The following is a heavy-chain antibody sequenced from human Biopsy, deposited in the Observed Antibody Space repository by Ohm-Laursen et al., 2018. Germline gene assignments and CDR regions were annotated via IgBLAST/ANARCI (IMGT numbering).Heavy chain of an antibody. CDR3: ASGDIGGIGLDV. V-gene: IGHV1-69*04. CDR2: IIPILGTV. J-gene: IGHJ6*02. Sequence: SSVKVSCKPPGDTFTTSAISWVRQDPGQGLDWMGRIIPILGTVDYGQNFQGRVTIRADTSTTFLELTSLRYDDTAVYYCASGDIGGIGLDVWGLGTTATVSS. D-gene: IGHD3-10*01. CDR1: GDTFTTSA.